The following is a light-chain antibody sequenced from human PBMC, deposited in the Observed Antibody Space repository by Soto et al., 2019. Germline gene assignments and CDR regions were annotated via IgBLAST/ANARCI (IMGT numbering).Light chain of an antibody. V-gene: IGKV3-20*01. CDR1: QSVSSSY. Sequence: EIVLTHSQGTLSFSPLYIATLSFSASQSVSSSYLAWYQQKPGQAPRLLIYAASSRATGIPDRFSGSGSGTDFTLTISRLEPEDFAVFYCQKYGTSPLNFGGGTKVAIK. CDR2: AAS. J-gene: IGKJ4*01. CDR3: QKYGTSPLN.